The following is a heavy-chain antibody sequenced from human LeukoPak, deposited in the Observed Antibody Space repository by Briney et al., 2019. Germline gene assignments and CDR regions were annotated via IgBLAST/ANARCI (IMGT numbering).Heavy chain of an antibody. Sequence: PVRSLSPSCSLSRSALRSEAMYSVGQSPGKGLEYVSAITSNGGSTYYANSVKGRFTISRDNSNNTLYLQMGSLRAEDMAVYYCASLDVWGQGTTVTVSS. CDR1: RSALRSEA. CDR2: ITSNGGST. J-gene: IGHJ6*02. V-gene: IGHV3-64*01. CDR3: ASLDV.